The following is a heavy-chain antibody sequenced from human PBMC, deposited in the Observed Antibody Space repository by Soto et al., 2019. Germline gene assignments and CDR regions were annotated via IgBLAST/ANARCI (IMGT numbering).Heavy chain of an antibody. J-gene: IGHJ3*02. Sequence: QVQLVQSGAEVKRPGASVKVSCKASGYTFTSYYMHWVRQAPGQGLEWMGIINPSGGSTTYAQKFQGRVNMTRDTSTSTVSMELSSLRSEDTAVYYCARGESYYHDSSAPGHAFDIWGQGTMVTVSS. V-gene: IGHV1-46*01. CDR1: GYTFTSYY. D-gene: IGHD3-22*01. CDR3: ARGESYYHDSSAPGHAFDI. CDR2: INPSGGST.